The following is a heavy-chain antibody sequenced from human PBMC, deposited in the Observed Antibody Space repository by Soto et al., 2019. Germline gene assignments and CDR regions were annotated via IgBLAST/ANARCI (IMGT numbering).Heavy chain of an antibody. Sequence: QVQLVQSGAEVKKPGSSVKVSCKASGGTFSSYAISWVRQAPGQGLEWMGGIIPIFGTANYAQKFQGRVTITADESTSTDYMELSRLRPEDTAVYYCARERVGEVGATTFGYWGQGTLVTVSS. J-gene: IGHJ4*02. CDR3: ARERVGEVGATTFGY. D-gene: IGHD1-26*01. V-gene: IGHV1-69*12. CDR1: GGTFSSYA. CDR2: IIPIFGTA.